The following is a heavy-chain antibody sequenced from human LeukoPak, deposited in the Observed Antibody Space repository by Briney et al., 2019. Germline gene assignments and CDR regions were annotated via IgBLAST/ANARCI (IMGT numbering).Heavy chain of an antibody. CDR2: IYHSGST. Sequence: SETLSLTCAVSGGSISSGGYSWSWIRQPPGKGLEWIGYIYHSGSTYYNPSLKSRVTISVDRSKNQFSLKLSPVTAADTAVYYCARGDLYCGGDCYSSWGQGTLVTVSS. CDR1: GGSISSGGYS. V-gene: IGHV4-30-2*01. D-gene: IGHD2-21*02. J-gene: IGHJ5*02. CDR3: ARGDLYCGGDCYSS.